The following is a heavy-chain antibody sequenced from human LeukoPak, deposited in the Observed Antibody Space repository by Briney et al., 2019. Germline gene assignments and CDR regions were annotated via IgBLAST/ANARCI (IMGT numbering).Heavy chain of an antibody. CDR2: IYHSGST. CDR1: GYSISSGYY. CDR3: ARGLASGYPPIPFDY. Sequence: SETLSLTCTVSGYSISSGYYWGWIRQPPGKGLEWIGSIYHSGSTYYNPSLKSRVTISVDTSKNQFSLNLSSVTAADTAVYYCARGLASGYPPIPFDYWGQGTQVTVSP. V-gene: IGHV4-38-2*02. D-gene: IGHD3-3*01. J-gene: IGHJ4*02.